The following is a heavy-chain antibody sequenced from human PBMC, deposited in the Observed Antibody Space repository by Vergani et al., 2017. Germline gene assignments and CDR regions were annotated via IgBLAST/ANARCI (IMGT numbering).Heavy chain of an antibody. J-gene: IGHJ5*02. CDR2: IHSSGTT. CDR3: ARGETRTDWFDP. V-gene: IGHV4-61*02. Sequence: QVQLQESGPGLVKPSETLSLTCTVSGGSITSGSFYWSWIRQPAGKGLEWIGRIHSSGTTNYNPSLKSRVTLSVDTSKNQFSLRMTSVTAAYTAVYYCARGETRTDWFDPWGQGTLVTVSS. CDR1: GGSITSGSFY. D-gene: IGHD3/OR15-3a*01.